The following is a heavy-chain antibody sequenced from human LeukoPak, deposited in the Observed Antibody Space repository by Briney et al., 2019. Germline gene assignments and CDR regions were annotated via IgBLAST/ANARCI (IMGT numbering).Heavy chain of an antibody. V-gene: IGHV3-53*05. CDR2: IYNDGTI. CDR1: GFTVSSNY. J-gene: IGHJ6*02. CDR3: ARGTPSSSGWLYYGMDV. D-gene: IGHD6-19*01. Sequence: GGSLRLSCAASGFTVSSNYMSWVRQAPGKGLEWVSIIYNDGTIYYAHSVKGRFTISRDNSKNTLYLQMNSLRAEDTAVYYCARGTPSSSGWLYYGMDVWGQGTTVTVSS.